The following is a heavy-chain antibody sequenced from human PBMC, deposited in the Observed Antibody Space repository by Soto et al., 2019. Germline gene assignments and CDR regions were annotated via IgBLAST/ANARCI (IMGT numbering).Heavy chain of an antibody. Sequence: EVQLVESGGGLVQPGGSLRLSCAASGFTFSTYWMTWVRQAPGKVLEGVANRKQDGSEKYSVDSVKGRFTISRDNAKNSLYLHMNSLRADDTAVYYCAMGQDYYDRWVDYWGQGTLVTVSS. D-gene: IGHD3-16*01. V-gene: IGHV3-7*01. CDR2: RKQDGSEK. J-gene: IGHJ4*02. CDR3: AMGQDYYDRWVDY. CDR1: GFTFSTYW.